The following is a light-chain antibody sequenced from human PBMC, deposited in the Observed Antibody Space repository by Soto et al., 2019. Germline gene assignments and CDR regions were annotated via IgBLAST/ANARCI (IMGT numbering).Light chain of an antibody. J-gene: IGKJ1*01. CDR2: GAS. CDR1: QSVSSNY. V-gene: IGKV3-20*01. Sequence: EIVLTQSPGTLYLSPGERATLSCRASQSVSSNYLAWYQQKSGQAPRLLIYGASSRATGIPDRFSGSGSGTDFTLTISRLEPEDFAVYYCQQYGGSPRTFGQGTKVDIK. CDR3: QQYGGSPRT.